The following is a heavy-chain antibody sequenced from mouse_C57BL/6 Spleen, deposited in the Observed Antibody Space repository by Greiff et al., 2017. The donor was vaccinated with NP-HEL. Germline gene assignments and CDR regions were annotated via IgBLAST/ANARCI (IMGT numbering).Heavy chain of an antibody. D-gene: IGHD2-4*01. J-gene: IGHJ2*01. CDR3: APYDDDDGFAY. CDR2: IYPGDGDT. CDR1: GYAFSSSW. Sequence: VQLQESGPELVKPGASVKISCKASGYAFSSSWMNWVKQRPGKGLEWIGRIYPGDGDTNYIGKFKGKATLTADKSSSTAYMQRSSLTSEDAAVYCGAPYDDDDGFAYWGQGTTLTVSS. V-gene: IGHV1-82*01.